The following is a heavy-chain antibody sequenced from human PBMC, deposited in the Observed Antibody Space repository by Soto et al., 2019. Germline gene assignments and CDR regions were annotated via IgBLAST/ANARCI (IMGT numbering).Heavy chain of an antibody. CDR2: ISGSGGST. J-gene: IGHJ4*02. Sequence: GGSLRLSCAASGFTFSSYAMSWVRQAPGKGLEWVSAISGSGGSTYYADSVKGRFTISRDNSKNTLYLQMNSLRAEDTAVYYCAKDSTDTAMVLSYFDYWGQGTLVTVSS. CDR3: AKDSTDTAMVLSYFDY. D-gene: IGHD5-18*01. V-gene: IGHV3-23*01. CDR1: GFTFSSYA.